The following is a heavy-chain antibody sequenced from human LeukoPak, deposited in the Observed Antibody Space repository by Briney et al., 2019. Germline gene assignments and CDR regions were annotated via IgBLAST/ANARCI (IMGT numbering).Heavy chain of an antibody. CDR1: GGTYSSYA. J-gene: IGHJ4*02. D-gene: IGHD2-2*01. CDR2: IIPIFGTA. CDR3: ARDRVVVPAAMRGAYFDY. Sequence: SVKVSCKASGGTYSSYAISWVRQASGQGLELMGGIIPIFGTANYTQKFQGRVTITADESTSTAYMELSSLRSEDTAVYYCARDRVVVPAAMRGAYFDYWGQGTLVTVSS. V-gene: IGHV1-69*13.